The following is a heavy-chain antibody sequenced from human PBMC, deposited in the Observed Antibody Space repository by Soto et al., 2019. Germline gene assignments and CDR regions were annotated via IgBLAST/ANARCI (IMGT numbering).Heavy chain of an antibody. CDR2: IYSGGST. CDR1: GFTVSSNY. D-gene: IGHD6-19*01. V-gene: IGHV3-53*01. CDR3: ARSGDSSGWYDY. J-gene: IGHJ4*02. Sequence: GGSLRLSCAASGFTVSSNYMSWVRQAPGKGLEWVSVIYSGGSTYYADSVRGRFTISRDNSKNTLYLQMNSLRAEDTAVYYCARSGDSSGWYDYWGQGTLVTVSS.